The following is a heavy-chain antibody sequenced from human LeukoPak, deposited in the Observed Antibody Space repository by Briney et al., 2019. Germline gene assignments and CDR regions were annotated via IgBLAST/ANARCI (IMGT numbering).Heavy chain of an antibody. CDR3: ATNSYYDSSGYYPFWYYYYYMDV. V-gene: IGHV1-69*05. D-gene: IGHD3-22*01. CDR2: IIPIFGTA. Sequence: SVKVSCKASGGTFSSYAISWVRQAPGQGLEWMGGIIPIFGTANYAQKLQGRVTITTDESTSTAYMELSSLRSEDTAVYYCATNSYYDSSGYYPFWYYYYYMDVWGKGTTVTVSS. CDR1: GGTFSSYA. J-gene: IGHJ6*03.